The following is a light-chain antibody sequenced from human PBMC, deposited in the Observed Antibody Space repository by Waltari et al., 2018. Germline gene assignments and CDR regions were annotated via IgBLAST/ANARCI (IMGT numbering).Light chain of an antibody. V-gene: IGKV1-5*01. CDR1: QSISSW. CDR2: DAS. CDR3: QQYKT. J-gene: IGKJ1*01. Sequence: STLSASVGDRVTITCRASQSISSWLAWYQQKPGKAPKLLIYDASSLESGVPSRFSGSGSGTEFTLTISSLQPDDFATYYCQQYKTFGQGTKVEIK.